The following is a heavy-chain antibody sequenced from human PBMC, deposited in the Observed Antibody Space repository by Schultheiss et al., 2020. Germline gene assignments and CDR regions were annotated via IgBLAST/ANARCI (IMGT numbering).Heavy chain of an antibody. V-gene: IGHV4-39*01. J-gene: IGHJ4*02. Sequence: SETLSLTCTVSDGSISSGSYYWGWIRQPPGKGLEWIGSIYYSGSTYYNPSLKSRVTISVDTSKNQFSLKLSSVTAADTAVYYCARVLFRWVVVPAAMEKYFDYWGQGTLVTVSS. CDR3: ARVLFRWVVVPAAMEKYFDY. CDR1: DGSISSGSYY. CDR2: IYYSGST. D-gene: IGHD2-2*01.